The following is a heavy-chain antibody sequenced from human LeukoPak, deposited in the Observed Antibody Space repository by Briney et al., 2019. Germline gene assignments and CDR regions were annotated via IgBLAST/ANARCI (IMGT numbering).Heavy chain of an antibody. CDR1: GFTFSSYS. J-gene: IGHJ6*03. V-gene: IGHV3-21*01. CDR2: ISSSSSYI. D-gene: IGHD3-10*01. Sequence: PGGSLRLSCAASGFTFSSYSMNWVRQAPGKGLEWVSSISSSSSYIYYADSVKGRFTISRDNAKNSLYLQMNSLRAEDTAVYYCARTGTNYYYYYMDVWAKGPRSPSP. CDR3: ARTGTNYYYYYMDV.